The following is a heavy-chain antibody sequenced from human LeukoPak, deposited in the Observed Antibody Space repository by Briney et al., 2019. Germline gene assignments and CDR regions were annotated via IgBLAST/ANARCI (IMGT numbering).Heavy chain of an antibody. J-gene: IGHJ3*02. CDR1: GFTFDDYA. CDR3: ARGAAAAGDAFDI. CDR2: ISWNSGSI. D-gene: IGHD6-13*01. V-gene: IGHV3-9*01. Sequence: GGSLRLSCAASGFTFDDYAMHWVRQAPGKGLEWVSGISWNSGSIGYADSVKGRFTISRDNAKNSLYLQMNSLRAEDTALYYCARGAAAAGDAFDIWGQGTMVTVSS.